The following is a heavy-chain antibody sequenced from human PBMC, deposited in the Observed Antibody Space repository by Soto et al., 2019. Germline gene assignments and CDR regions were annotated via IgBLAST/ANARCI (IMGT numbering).Heavy chain of an antibody. CDR3: ARHALHIVVMVAAALVQEYGMDV. Sequence: SETLSLTCTVSGGSISSSSYYWGWIRQPPGKGLEWIGSIYYSGSTYYNPSLKSRVTISVDTSKNQFSLKLSSVTAADTAVYYCARHALHIVVMVAAALVQEYGMDVWGQGTTVTVSS. CDR1: GGSISSSSYY. J-gene: IGHJ6*02. CDR2: IYYSGST. D-gene: IGHD2-15*01. V-gene: IGHV4-39*01.